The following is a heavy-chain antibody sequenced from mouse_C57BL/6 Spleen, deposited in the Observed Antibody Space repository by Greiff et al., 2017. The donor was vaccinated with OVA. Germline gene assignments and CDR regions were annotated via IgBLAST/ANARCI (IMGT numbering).Heavy chain of an antibody. D-gene: IGHD2-4*01. Sequence: QVQLQQPGAELVKPGASVKLSCQASGYTFPRYWLPWVQQRPGPGLAWIGMIYPNSGSTNYNEKFKSKATLTVDKSSSTAYMQLSSLTSEDSAVYYCASPLYYDYDGFAYWGQGTLVTVSA. CDR2: IYPNSGST. CDR3: ASPLYYDYDGFAY. CDR1: GYTFPRYW. J-gene: IGHJ3*01. V-gene: IGHV1-64*01.